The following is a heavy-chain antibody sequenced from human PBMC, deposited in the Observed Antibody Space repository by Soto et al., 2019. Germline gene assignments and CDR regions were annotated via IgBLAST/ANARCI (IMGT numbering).Heavy chain of an antibody. V-gene: IGHV4-59*01. CDR1: GGSIGSYY. J-gene: IGHJ4*02. CDR3: VRSPGWYRVDY. D-gene: IGHD6-19*01. Sequence: SETLSLTCTVSGGSIGSYYWSWIRQPPGKGLEWIGYIFYSGSTNYNPSFQRRLTISVDTSKNQFSLKLSSVTAADTAVYYCVRSPGWYRVDYWGQGILVTVSS. CDR2: IFYSGST.